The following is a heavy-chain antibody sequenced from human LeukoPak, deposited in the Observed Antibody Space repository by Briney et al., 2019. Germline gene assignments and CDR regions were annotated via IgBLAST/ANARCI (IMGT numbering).Heavy chain of an antibody. CDR1: GGSISSSSYY. Sequence: PSETLSLTCTVSGGSISSSSYYWGRIRQPPGKGLEWIGSIFYSGSTYYNPSLKSRVTISVDTSKNQFSLKLSSVTAADTAVYYCASFPRKLAAAGQIITRGQGTLVTVSS. V-gene: IGHV4-39*01. CDR2: IFYSGST. J-gene: IGHJ4*02. D-gene: IGHD6-13*01. CDR3: ASFPRKLAAAGQIIT.